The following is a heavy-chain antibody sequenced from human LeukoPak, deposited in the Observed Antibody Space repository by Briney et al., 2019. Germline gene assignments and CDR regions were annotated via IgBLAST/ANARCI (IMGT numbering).Heavy chain of an antibody. V-gene: IGHV1-46*01. D-gene: IGHD3-22*01. CDR2: INPSGGGT. Sequence: GASVKVSCKASGYTFTNYYIHWVRQAPGQGLEWMRIINPSGGGTSYAQKFQGRVTMTRDTSTSTVYMELSSLRSEDAAVYYCARPGHSSGSYYPDYRGQGTPVTISS. J-gene: IGHJ4*02. CDR3: ARPGHSSGSYYPDY. CDR1: GYTFTNYY.